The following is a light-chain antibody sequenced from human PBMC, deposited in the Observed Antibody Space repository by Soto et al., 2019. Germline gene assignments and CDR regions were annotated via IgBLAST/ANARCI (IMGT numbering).Light chain of an antibody. CDR2: GAS. V-gene: IGKV3-20*01. Sequence: EIVLTQSPGTLSLSPGERVTLSCRASQSVSSNLAWYQQKPGQTPRLLIYGASSRATGIPDRFSGSGSGTDFTLIISRLESEDFAVYYCQQYAGSTRTFGHGTTVQVK. CDR1: QSVSSN. J-gene: IGKJ1*01. CDR3: QQYAGSTRT.